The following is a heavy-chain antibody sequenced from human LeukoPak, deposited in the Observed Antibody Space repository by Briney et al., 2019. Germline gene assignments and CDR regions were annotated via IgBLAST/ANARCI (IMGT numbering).Heavy chain of an antibody. V-gene: IGHV4-61*02. J-gene: IGHJ4*02. CDR3: ARGGTYYYDSSGYYWDY. D-gene: IGHD3-22*01. CDR1: GVSISSCSYY. CDR2: INTTGST. Sequence: SETLSLTCTVSGVSISSCSYYWNWNPQPTGQGLEWIVRINTTGSTNYNPSLNSLVTIAVDTYKNPSSLKLSSVTAADTAVYYCARGGTYYYDSSGYYWDYWGQGTLVTVSS.